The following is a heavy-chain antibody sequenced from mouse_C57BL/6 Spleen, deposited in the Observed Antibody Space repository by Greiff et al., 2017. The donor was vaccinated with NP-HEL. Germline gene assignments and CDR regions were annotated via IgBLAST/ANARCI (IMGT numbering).Heavy chain of an antibody. Sequence: QVQLKESGAELVRPGASVKLSCKASGYTFTSYWMHWVKQRPGQGLEWIGMIHPNSGSTNYNEKFKSKATLTVDKSSSTAYMQLSSLTSEDSAVYYCARLLLRSSFDYWGQGTTLTVSS. CDR1: GYTFTSYW. D-gene: IGHD1-1*01. V-gene: IGHV1-64*01. CDR3: ARLLLRSSFDY. J-gene: IGHJ2*01. CDR2: IHPNSGST.